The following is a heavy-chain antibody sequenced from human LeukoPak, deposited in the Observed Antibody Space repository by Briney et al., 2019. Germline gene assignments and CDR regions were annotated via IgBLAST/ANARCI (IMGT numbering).Heavy chain of an antibody. J-gene: IGHJ4*02. CDR3: ARDNSGYCSGGSCYSFDY. CDR1: GFTFNSYW. V-gene: IGHV3-7*01. Sequence: PGVSLRLSCAASGFTFNSYWMTWVRQAPGKGLEWVANIKQDGSEKYYVDSVKGRITISRANAKNSLYLQMNSLRADDTAVYYCARDNSGYCSGGSCYSFDYWGQGTLVTVSS. CDR2: IKQDGSEK. D-gene: IGHD2-15*01.